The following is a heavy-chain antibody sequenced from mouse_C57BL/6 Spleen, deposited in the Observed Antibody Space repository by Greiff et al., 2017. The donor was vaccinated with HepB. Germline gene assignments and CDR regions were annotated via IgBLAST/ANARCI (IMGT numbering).Heavy chain of an antibody. Sequence: QVQLKQPGAELVRPGTSVKLSCKASGYTFTSYWMHWVKQRPGQGLEWIGVIDPSDSYTNYNQKFKGKATLTVDTSSSTAYMQLSSLTSEDSAVYYCACYYYGSSFYAMDYWGQGTSVTVSS. CDR3: ACYYYGSSFYAMDY. CDR1: GYTFTSYW. D-gene: IGHD1-1*01. J-gene: IGHJ4*01. V-gene: IGHV1-59*01. CDR2: IDPSDSYT.